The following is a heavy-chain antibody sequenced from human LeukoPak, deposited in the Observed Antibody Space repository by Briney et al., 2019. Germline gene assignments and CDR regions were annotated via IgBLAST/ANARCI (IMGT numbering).Heavy chain of an antibody. J-gene: IGHJ4*02. D-gene: IGHD6-13*01. V-gene: IGHV1-18*01. CDR3: ASTVVGAAAGPGGNDY. CDR2: ISAYNGNT. CDR1: GYTFTSYG. Sequence: ASVKVSCKASGYTFTSYGISRVRQAPGQGLEWMGWISAYNGNTNYAQKLQGRVTMTTDTSTGTAYMELRSLRSDDTAVYYCASTVVGAAAGPGGNDYWGQGTLVTVSS.